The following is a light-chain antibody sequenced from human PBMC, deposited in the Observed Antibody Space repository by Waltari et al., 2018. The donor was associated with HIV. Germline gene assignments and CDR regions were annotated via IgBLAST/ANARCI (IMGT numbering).Light chain of an antibody. J-gene: IGKJ4*01. CDR1: QSLLHSNGYNY. CDR3: MQALQAPRT. V-gene: IGKV2-28*01. CDR2: LGS. Sequence: DVVMTQSPLSLPVTPGEPASLSGRSSQSLLHSNGYNYLDWYLQEPGQSPQLLIYLGSTLASGVPDRFSGSGSGTDFTLKISRVEAEDVGVYYCMQALQAPRTFGGGTKVEIK.